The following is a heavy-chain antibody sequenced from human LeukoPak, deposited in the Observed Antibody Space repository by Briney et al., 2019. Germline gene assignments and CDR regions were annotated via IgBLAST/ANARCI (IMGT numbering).Heavy chain of an antibody. D-gene: IGHD3-3*01. CDR3: ARAPRGYYDFWSGYLEGVAAFDI. CDR2: INPNSGGT. J-gene: IGHJ3*02. CDR1: GYTFTGYY. Sequence: ASVTVSCTASGYTFTGYYMHWVRQAPGQGLEWMGRINPNSGGTNYAQKFQGRVTMTRDTSISTAYMELSRLRSDDTAVYYCARAPRGYYDFWSGYLEGVAAFDIWGQGTMVTVSS. V-gene: IGHV1-2*06.